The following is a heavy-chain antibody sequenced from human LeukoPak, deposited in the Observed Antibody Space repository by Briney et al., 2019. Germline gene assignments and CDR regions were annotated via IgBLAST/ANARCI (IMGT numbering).Heavy chain of an antibody. Sequence: GGSLRLSCAASGFTVSSNYMSWVRQAPGKGLEWVSSISGGGGSTYYADSVKGRFSISRDNSKNTLYLQMNSLRAEDTAVYSCAKAQYSSGWDPIDYWGQGTLVTVSS. CDR1: GFTVSSNY. CDR3: AKAQYSSGWDPIDY. CDR2: ISGGGGST. V-gene: IGHV3-23*01. D-gene: IGHD6-19*01. J-gene: IGHJ4*02.